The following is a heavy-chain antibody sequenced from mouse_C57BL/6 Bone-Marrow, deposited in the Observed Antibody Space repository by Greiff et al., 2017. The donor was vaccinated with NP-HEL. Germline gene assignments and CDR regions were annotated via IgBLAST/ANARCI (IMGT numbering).Heavy chain of an antibody. J-gene: IGHJ2*01. CDR3: ARDYGSSHSFDD. CDR1: GYTFTSYW. V-gene: IGHV1-69*01. D-gene: IGHD1-1*01. CDR2: IDPSDSYT. Sequence: QVQLQQSGAELVMPGASVKLSCKASGYTFTSYWMHWVKQRPGQGLEWIGEIDPSDSYTNYNQKFKGKSTLTVDKSSSTAYMQLSSLTSEDSAVYYCARDYGSSHSFDDWGKGTTLTVAS.